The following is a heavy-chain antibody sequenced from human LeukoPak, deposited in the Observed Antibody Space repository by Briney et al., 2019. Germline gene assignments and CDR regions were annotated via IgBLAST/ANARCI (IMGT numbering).Heavy chain of an antibody. J-gene: IGHJ4*02. CDR2: INSDGSST. D-gene: IGHD2-2*01. CDR3: ASDYCSSTSCFPFY. Sequence: GGSLRLSCAASGFTFSSYWMHWVRQAPGKGLVCVSRINSDGSSTSYADSVKGRFTISRDNAKNTLYLQMNSLRVEDTAVYYCASDYCSSTSCFPFYWGQGTLVTVSS. CDR1: GFTFSSYW. V-gene: IGHV3-74*01.